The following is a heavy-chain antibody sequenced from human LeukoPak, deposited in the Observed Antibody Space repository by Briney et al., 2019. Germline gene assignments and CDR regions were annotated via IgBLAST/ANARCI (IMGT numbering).Heavy chain of an antibody. V-gene: IGHV1-2*02. J-gene: IGHJ5*02. D-gene: IGHD1-26*01. CDR2: INPNSGGT. CDR1: GYTFTGYY. CDR3: ARLSTPIVGEGVDWFDP. Sequence: ASVKVSCKASGYTFTGYYMHWLRQAPGQGVEWMGWINPNSGGTNYAQKFQGRVTMTRDTSISTAYMELSRLRSDDTAVYYCARLSTPIVGEGVDWFDPWGQGTLVTVSS.